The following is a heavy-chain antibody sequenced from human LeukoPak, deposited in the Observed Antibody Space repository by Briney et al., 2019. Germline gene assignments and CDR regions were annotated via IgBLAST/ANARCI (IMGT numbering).Heavy chain of an antibody. V-gene: IGHV3-7*03. CDR2: IKQDGSEQ. Sequence: GGSLRLSCAASGFIFRTYWMSWVRQAPGKGLEWVANIKQDGSEQYYGDSVKGRFTISRDNSKNTLYLQMNSLRAEDTAVYYCAKKAYSSSWSYYYYMDVWGKGTTVTISS. D-gene: IGHD6-13*01. J-gene: IGHJ6*03. CDR1: GFIFRTYW. CDR3: AKKAYSSSWSYYYYMDV.